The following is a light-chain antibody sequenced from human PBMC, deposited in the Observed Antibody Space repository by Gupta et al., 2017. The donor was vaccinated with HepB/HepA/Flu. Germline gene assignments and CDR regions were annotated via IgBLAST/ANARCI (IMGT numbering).Light chain of an antibody. CDR1: QCLVYSDGNTF. CDR2: RGS. V-gene: IGKV2-30*01. CDR3: EQGKHCPFS. J-gene: IGKJ4*01. Sequence: VLTQFPLLLPVTLGKPASITCSSSQCLVYSDGNTFLHWFQQRPGQSPRRLIYRGSNRDSGVPDRFSGSGSGTDFTLKISSVEAEDVGIYYCEQGKHCPFSFGRGTKVDIK.